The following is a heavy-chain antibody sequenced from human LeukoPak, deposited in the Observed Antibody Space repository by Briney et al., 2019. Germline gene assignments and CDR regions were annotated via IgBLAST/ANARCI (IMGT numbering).Heavy chain of an antibody. CDR2: ISYDGSNK. V-gene: IGHV3-30*01. CDR1: GFTFSSYA. J-gene: IGHJ2*01. CDR3: ARAPAPHFDL. Sequence: GGSLRLSCAASGFTFSSYAMHWVRQAPGKGLEWVAVISYDGSNKYYADSVKGRFAISRDNSKNTLYLQMNSLRAEDTAVYYCARAPAPHFDLWGRGTLVTVSS.